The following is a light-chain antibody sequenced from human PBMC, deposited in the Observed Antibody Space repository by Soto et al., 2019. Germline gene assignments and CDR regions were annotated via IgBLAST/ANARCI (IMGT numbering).Light chain of an antibody. Sequence: QSALTQPASVSGSPGQSITISCIGTTNDVGSYNFVSWYQKHPNTDPRLFIYDVSNRPSGVSNRFSVSKSDNTASLTISGLQAEAEADYYCSSYTRSSTVLFGGGTKLTVL. V-gene: IGLV2-14*03. CDR1: TNDVGSYNF. J-gene: IGLJ2*01. CDR2: DVS. CDR3: SSYTRSSTVL.